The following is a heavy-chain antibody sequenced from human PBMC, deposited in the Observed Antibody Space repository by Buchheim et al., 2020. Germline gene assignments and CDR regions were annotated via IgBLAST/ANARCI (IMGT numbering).Heavy chain of an antibody. CDR3: VKFEQSSSSSSGFDH. Sequence: QVQLVESGGGVVQPGRSLRLSCAASGFTFSSYAMHWVRQAPGKGLEWVAVISYDGSNKYYADSVKGRFTISRDNSKNTLFLQMDSLRVEDTAVYYCVKFEQSSSSSSGFDHWGQGTL. J-gene: IGHJ4*02. D-gene: IGHD3-10*01. CDR2: ISYDGSNK. CDR1: GFTFSSYA. V-gene: IGHV3-30-3*02.